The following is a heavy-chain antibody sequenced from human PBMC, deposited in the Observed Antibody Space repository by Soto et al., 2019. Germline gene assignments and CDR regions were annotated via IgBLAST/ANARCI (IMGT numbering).Heavy chain of an antibody. CDR2: INPKSGGT. Sequence: KVSCKASGYTFTGYYMHWVRQAPGQGLEWMGWINPKSGGTNYAQKFEGWVTMTRDTSISTVYMELSRLRYDDTAVYYCARDLYDTSGYYLDLPDYWGQGTLVTVSS. CDR3: ARDLYDTSGYYLDLPDY. D-gene: IGHD3-22*01. V-gene: IGHV1-2*04. CDR1: GYTFTGYY. J-gene: IGHJ4*02.